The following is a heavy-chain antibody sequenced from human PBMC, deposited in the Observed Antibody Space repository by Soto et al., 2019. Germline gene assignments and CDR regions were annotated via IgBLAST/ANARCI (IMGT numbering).Heavy chain of an antibody. CDR2: ISSSSSYI. J-gene: IGHJ5*02. CDR1: GFTFSSYS. V-gene: IGHV3-21*01. CDR3: ARVGICYDSSGYYAGNWFDP. D-gene: IGHD3-22*01. Sequence: EVQLVESGGGLVKPGGSLRLSCAASGFTFSSYSMNWVRQAPGKGLEWVSSISSSSSYIYYADSVKGRFTISRDNAKNSLYLQMNSLRAEDTAVYYCARVGICYDSSGYYAGNWFDPWGQGTLVTVST.